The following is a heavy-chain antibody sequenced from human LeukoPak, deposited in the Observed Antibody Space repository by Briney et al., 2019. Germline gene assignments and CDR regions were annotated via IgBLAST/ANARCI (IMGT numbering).Heavy chain of an antibody. Sequence: QSGGSLRLSCETSGFTFRNYAMTWVRQAPGKGLEWVSAISSSGGSTNYADSVKGRFTISRDNSKNTLYLKINRLSAEDTAVYYCAKGACTDTSRYDFASFYHLYYYMDVWGKGTTVTVSS. CDR3: AKGACTDTSRYDFASFYHLYYYMDV. J-gene: IGHJ6*03. D-gene: IGHD2-2*01. CDR1: GFTFRNYA. V-gene: IGHV3-23*01. CDR2: ISSSGGST.